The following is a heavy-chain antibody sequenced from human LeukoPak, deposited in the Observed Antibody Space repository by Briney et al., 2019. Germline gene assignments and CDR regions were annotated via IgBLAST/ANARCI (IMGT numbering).Heavy chain of an antibody. D-gene: IGHD2-2*01. J-gene: IGHJ6*03. CDR3: ARDPSPRTSYYYYYMDV. CDR1: GFTFSSYW. Sequence: GGSLRLSCAASGFTFSSYWMSWVRQAPGKGLEWVANIKQDGSEKYYADSVKGRFTISRDNAKNSLYLQMNSLRAEDTAVYYCARDPSPRTSYYYYYMDVWGKGTTVTVSS. CDR2: IKQDGSEK. V-gene: IGHV3-7*01.